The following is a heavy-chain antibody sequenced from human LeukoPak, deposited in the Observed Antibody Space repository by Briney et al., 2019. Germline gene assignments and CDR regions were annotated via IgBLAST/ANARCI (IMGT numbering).Heavy chain of an antibody. J-gene: IGHJ4*02. D-gene: IGHD2-15*01. Sequence: HPGGSLRLSCAASGFTFSSYAMSWVRQAPGKGLEWVSAISGSGGSTYYADSVKGRFTISRDNSKNTLYLQMNSLRAEGTAVYYCAKSDIVVVVAASHYWGQGTLVTVSS. CDR3: AKSDIVVVVAASHY. V-gene: IGHV3-23*01. CDR1: GFTFSSYA. CDR2: ISGSGGST.